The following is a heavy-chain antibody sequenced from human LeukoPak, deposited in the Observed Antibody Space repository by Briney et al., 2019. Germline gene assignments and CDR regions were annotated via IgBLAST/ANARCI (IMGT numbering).Heavy chain of an antibody. D-gene: IGHD3-10*01. J-gene: IGHJ5*02. CDR1: GYTFTSYY. V-gene: IGHV1-46*01. Sequence: GASVKVSCKASGYTFTSYYMHWVRQAPGQGLEWMGIINPSGGSTSHAQKFQGRVTMTRDTSTSTVYMELSSLRSEDTAVYYCARDGSMVRGVIITPRRWFDPWGQGTLVTVSS. CDR2: INPSGGST. CDR3: ARDGSMVRGVIITPRRWFDP.